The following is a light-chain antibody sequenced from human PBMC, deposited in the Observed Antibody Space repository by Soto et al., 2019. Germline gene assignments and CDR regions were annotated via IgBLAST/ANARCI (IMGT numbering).Light chain of an antibody. J-gene: IGLJ3*02. CDR3: QSYDSSLSAVV. CDR2: GNN. Sequence: QSVLTQPPSVSGAPGQRVTISCIGSISNVAAGYDVHWYQQLPGAAPKLLISGNNNRPSGVPDRFSGSKSGTSASLAIAGLQAEDEADYYCQSYDSSLSAVVFGGGTKLTVL. V-gene: IGLV1-40*01. CDR1: ISNVAAGYD.